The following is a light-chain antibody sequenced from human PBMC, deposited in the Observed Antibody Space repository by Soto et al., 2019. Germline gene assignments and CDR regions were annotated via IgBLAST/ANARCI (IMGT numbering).Light chain of an antibody. CDR2: GAS. J-gene: IGKJ2*01. CDR3: QHYNHWPMYT. CDR1: QSVITN. Sequence: ELVMTQSPATLSASPGERATLSCRASQSVITNVAWYQQKPGQAPRLLIYGASTRATGIPARFSGSGSGIEFTLTISSLQSEDFAVYYCQHYNHWPMYTFGQGTKVEIK. V-gene: IGKV3-15*01.